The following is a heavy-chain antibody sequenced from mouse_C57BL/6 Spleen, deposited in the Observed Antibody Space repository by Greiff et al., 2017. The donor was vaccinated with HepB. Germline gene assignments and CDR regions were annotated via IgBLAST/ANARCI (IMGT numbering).Heavy chain of an antibody. CDR3: ARHGGYDGFAY. J-gene: IGHJ3*01. V-gene: IGHV5-15*01. Sequence: EVQGVESGGGLVQPGGSLKLSCAASGFTFSDYGMAWVRQAPRKGPEWVAFISNLAYSIYYADTVTGRFTISRENAKNTLYLEMSSLRSEDTAMYYCARHGGYDGFAYRGQGTLVTVSA. CDR1: GFTFSDYG. D-gene: IGHD2-2*01. CDR2: ISNLAYSI.